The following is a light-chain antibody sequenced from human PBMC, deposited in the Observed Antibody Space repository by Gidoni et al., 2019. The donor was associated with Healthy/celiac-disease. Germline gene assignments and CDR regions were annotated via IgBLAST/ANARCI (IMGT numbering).Light chain of an antibody. CDR1: QDISNY. V-gene: IGKV1-33*01. J-gene: IGKJ3*01. CDR2: DAS. Sequence: IKMTQSPSSLSASVGDRDTITCQASQDISNYLNWYQQKPGKAPKLLIYDASNLETGVPSRFSGSGSGTDFTFTISSLQPEDIATYYCQQYDNLPFTFXPXTKVDIK. CDR3: QQYDNLPFT.